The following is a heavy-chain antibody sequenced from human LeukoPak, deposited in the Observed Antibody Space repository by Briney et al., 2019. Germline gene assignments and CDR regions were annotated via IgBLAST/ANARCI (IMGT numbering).Heavy chain of an antibody. CDR1: GFTFSDYY. J-gene: IGHJ4*02. CDR3: ARERLLWFGEPEGSDY. Sequence: GGSLRLSCAASGFTFSDYYMSWIRQAPGKGLEWVSYISSSGSTIYYADSVKGRFTISRDNAKNSLYLQMNSLRAEDTAVYYCARERLLWFGEPEGSDYWGQGTLATVSS. CDR2: ISSSGSTI. D-gene: IGHD3-10*01. V-gene: IGHV3-11*01.